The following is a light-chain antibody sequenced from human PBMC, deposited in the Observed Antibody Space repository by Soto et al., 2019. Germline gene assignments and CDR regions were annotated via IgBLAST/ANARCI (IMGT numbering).Light chain of an antibody. CDR3: LPVRSYPWT. V-gene: IGKV1-17*01. CDR1: QAIRND. Sequence: DIQMTQSPSSLSASVGDRITITCRASQAIRNDLAWFQQTPGKAPKRLIYAASTLHSGVPSRFSGSGSGTDFNPTISSLQPEDFATYFCLPVRSYPWTFGRGTKVDIK. CDR2: AAS. J-gene: IGKJ1*01.